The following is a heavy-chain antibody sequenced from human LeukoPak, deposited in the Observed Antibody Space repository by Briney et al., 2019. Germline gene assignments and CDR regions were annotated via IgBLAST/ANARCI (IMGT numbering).Heavy chain of an antibody. V-gene: IGHV1-69*06. CDR1: GGTFSSYA. Sequence: SVKVSCKASGGTFSSYAISWVRQAPGQGLEWMGRIIPIFGTANYAQKFQGRVTITADNSTSTAYMELSSLKSEDTAVYYCARGTWTWYEVTTEEPNFDYWGQGTLVTVSS. CDR3: ARGTWTWYEVTTEEPNFDY. D-gene: IGHD4-17*01. CDR2: IIPIFGTA. J-gene: IGHJ4*02.